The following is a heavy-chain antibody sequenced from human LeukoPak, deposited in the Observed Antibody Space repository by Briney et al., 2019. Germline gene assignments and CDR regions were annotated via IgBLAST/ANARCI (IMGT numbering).Heavy chain of an antibody. Sequence: PGGSLRLSCTASGFSFSSYAMTWVRQAPGKGLEWVSAITASGGDTNHADSVKGRFTISRDNSGNTVYLRMNSLRPEDTAMYYCAKARGQSSDWSLDYWGQGTLVTVSS. CDR2: ITASGGDT. CDR1: GFSFSSYA. CDR3: AKARGQSSDWSLDY. D-gene: IGHD6-19*01. V-gene: IGHV3-23*01. J-gene: IGHJ4*02.